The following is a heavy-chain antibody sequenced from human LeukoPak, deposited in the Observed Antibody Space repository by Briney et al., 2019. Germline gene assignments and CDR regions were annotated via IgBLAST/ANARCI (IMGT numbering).Heavy chain of an antibody. Sequence: SETLSLTCAVYGGSFSGYYWSWIRQPPGKGLEWIGEINHSGSTNYNPSLKSRVTISVDTSKNQFSPKLSSVTAADTAVYYCARGVYSYGSEYYYYYGMDVWGQGTTVTVSS. CDR2: INHSGST. CDR3: ARGVYSYGSEYYYYYGMDV. J-gene: IGHJ6*02. D-gene: IGHD5-18*01. CDR1: GGSFSGYY. V-gene: IGHV4-34*01.